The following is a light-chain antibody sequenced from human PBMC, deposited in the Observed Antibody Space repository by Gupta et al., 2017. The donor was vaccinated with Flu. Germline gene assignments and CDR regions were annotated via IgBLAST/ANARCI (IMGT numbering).Light chain of an antibody. CDR2: DKN. CDR1: SLRSYS. CDR3: NSRDSSGNHVV. Sequence: QGDSLRSYSASWYQQKPVQAPVLVIYDKNNRPSGISDRFSGSSSGNTASLTITGAQAEDEADYYCNSRDSSGNHVVFGGGTKLTVL. J-gene: IGLJ2*01. V-gene: IGLV3-19*01.